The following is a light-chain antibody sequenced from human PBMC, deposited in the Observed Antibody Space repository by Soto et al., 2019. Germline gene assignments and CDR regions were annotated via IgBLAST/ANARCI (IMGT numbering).Light chain of an antibody. CDR1: SSNIGAGYD. J-gene: IGLJ1*01. CDR2: GST. Sequence: QSVLTQPPSVSGAPGQRVTISCTGSSSNIGAGYDVHWYQQLPGTAPKLLIYGSTNRPSGVPDRFSGSKSGSSASLAITGLQAADEADYYCQSYDSSLSGYVFGPGTKLTVL. V-gene: IGLV1-40*01. CDR3: QSYDSSLSGYV.